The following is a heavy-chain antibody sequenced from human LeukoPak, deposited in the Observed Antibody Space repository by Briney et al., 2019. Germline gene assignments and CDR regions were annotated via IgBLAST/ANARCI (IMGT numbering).Heavy chain of an antibody. CDR3: ARDTGFPFFDF. CDR2: VNPNSGVT. Sequence: GASVKVCCKASGYSFIGYYIHWVRQAPGQGLEWMGSVNPNSGVTDYAQKFQGRITMTRDTSISTAYMELNRLTSDDTAVYYCARDTGFPFFDFWGHGALVTVSS. CDR1: GYSFIGYY. J-gene: IGHJ4*01. V-gene: IGHV1-2*02.